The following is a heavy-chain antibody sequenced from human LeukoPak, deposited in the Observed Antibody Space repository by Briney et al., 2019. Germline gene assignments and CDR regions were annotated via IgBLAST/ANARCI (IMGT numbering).Heavy chain of an antibody. D-gene: IGHD2-15*01. J-gene: IGHJ4*02. Sequence: PRGSLRLSCAASGVTPRSYWMSSVAQAPGQGREWVANIKQAGSDKYYVDSVKGRFPITGDNAKNSLNRQLNSLRAEDAAVYYCARKTVVGSYFDYWGQGTPVTVSS. CDR2: IKQAGSDK. CDR1: GVTPRSYW. CDR3: ARKTVVGSYFDY. V-gene: IGHV3-7*03.